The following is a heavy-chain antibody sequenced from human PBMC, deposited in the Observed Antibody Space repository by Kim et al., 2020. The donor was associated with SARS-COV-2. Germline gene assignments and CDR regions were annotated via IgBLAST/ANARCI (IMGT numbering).Heavy chain of an antibody. Sequence: GGSLRLSCGASGFTVNNFAMSWVRQAPGKGLEWVSTDPGGGGRTFYADSVKGRFTISRDNSKNTVFLQMNSVRAEDTAVYHCAKAQPLSSGWYAFEVWGQGTLVTVSS. J-gene: IGHJ4*02. CDR1: GFTVNNFA. D-gene: IGHD6-19*01. CDR3: AKAQPLSSGWYAFEV. V-gene: IGHV3-23*01. CDR2: DPGGGGRT.